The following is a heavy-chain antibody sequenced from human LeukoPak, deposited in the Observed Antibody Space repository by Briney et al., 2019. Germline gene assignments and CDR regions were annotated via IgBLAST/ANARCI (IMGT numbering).Heavy chain of an antibody. V-gene: IGHV4-59*12. D-gene: IGHD3-10*01. CDR2: IYYSGST. J-gene: IGHJ4*02. CDR3: ASLYGSGSYFDY. CDR1: GGSISSYY. Sequence: SETLSLTCTVSGGSISSYYWSWIRQPPGKGLEWIGYIYYSGSTNYNPSLKSRVTISVDTSKNQFSLKLSSVTAADTAVYYCASLYGSGSYFDYWGQGTLVTVSS.